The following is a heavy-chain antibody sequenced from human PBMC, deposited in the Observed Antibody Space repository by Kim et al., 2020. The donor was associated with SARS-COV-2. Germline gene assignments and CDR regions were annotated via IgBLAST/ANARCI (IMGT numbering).Heavy chain of an antibody. V-gene: IGHV4-39*01. Sequence: YYNPYLKSRVTISVDTSKNQCSLKLSSVTAADTAVYYCAADYYDSSGYYVWGQGTLVTVSS. D-gene: IGHD3-22*01. J-gene: IGHJ4*02. CDR3: AADYYDSSGYYV.